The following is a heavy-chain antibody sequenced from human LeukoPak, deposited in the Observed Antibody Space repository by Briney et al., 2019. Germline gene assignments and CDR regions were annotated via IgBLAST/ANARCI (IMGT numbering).Heavy chain of an antibody. Sequence: GGSLTLSCAASGFTFSTYGMHWVRQAPGKGLEWVAVISYDGSNKYYADSVKGRFTISRDNSKNTLYLQMNSLRAEDTAVYYCAKVDTAMVPFDYWGQGTLVTVSS. J-gene: IGHJ4*02. V-gene: IGHV3-30*18. D-gene: IGHD5-18*01. CDR2: ISYDGSNK. CDR1: GFTFSTYG. CDR3: AKVDTAMVPFDY.